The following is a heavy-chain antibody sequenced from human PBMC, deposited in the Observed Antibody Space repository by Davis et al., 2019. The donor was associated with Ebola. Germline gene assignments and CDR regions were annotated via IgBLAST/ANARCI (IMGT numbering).Heavy chain of an antibody. CDR1: GFTFSSYA. CDR3: AKRDGYDILTGYSY. Sequence: PGGSLRLSCAASGFTFSSYAMSWVRQAPGKGLEWVSAISGSGGSTYYADSVKGRFTISRDNSKNTLYLQMNSLRAEDTAVYYCAKRDGYDILTGYSYWGQGTLVTVSS. V-gene: IGHV3-23*01. D-gene: IGHD3-9*01. CDR2: ISGSGGST. J-gene: IGHJ4*02.